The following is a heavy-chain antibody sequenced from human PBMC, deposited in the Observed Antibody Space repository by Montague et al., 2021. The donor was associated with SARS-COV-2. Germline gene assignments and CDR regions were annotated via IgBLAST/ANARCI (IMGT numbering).Heavy chain of an antibody. CDR3: ARHRNYGDHSLDNWFHP. CDR2: IYNSGTT. D-gene: IGHD4-17*01. CDR1: GDSTSCPNCY. V-gene: IGHV4-39*01. J-gene: IGHJ5*02. Sequence: SETLSLTCTVSGDSTSCPNCYWGWIRQAPGKGLDWIGTIYNSGTTYYNPSLKSRLTISIDTSKNQSSRKLTSVTAADTAVYYCARHRNYGDHSLDNWFHPWGQGTLVTVSS.